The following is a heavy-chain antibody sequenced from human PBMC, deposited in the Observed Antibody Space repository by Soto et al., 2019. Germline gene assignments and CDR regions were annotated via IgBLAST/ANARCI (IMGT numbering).Heavy chain of an antibody. CDR1: GYTLTELS. CDR2: FDPEDGET. D-gene: IGHD1-7*01. J-gene: IGHJ4*02. CDR3: ATIRLNCIAATYSEGGYFDY. V-gene: IGHV1-24*01. Sequence: ASVKVSCKVSGYTLTELSMHWVRQAPGKGLEWMGGFDPEDGETIYAQKFQGRVTMTEDTSTDTAYMELSSLRSEDTAVYYCATIRLNCIAATYSEGGYFDYWGQGTLVTVSS.